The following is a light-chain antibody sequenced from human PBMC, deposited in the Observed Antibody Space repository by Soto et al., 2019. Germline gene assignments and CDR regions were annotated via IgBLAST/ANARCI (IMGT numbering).Light chain of an antibody. CDR2: EVS. V-gene: IGLV2-14*01. Sequence: QSVLTQPPSVSAAPGQKVTISCSGSNSNVGSNYVSWYQQHPGKAPKLIIYEVSNRPSGVSNRFSGSKSGNTASLTISGLQAEDEADYYCSSYTSSISYVFXTGTKVTVL. CDR3: SSYTSSISYV. J-gene: IGLJ1*01. CDR1: NSNVGSNY.